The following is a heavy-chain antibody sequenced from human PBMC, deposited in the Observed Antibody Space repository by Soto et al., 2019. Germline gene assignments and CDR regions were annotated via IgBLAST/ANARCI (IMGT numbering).Heavy chain of an antibody. D-gene: IGHD5-12*01. J-gene: IGHJ4*02. Sequence: QITLKESGPTLVKPTQTLTLTCTFSGFSLSTSGVGVGWIRQPPGKALEWLAVIYWDDDQRYSPSLKNRLTITKDTSKNQVVLAMTDMDPVDTVTYYCARRRIYNGYDSWGQGTLVTVPS. CDR3: ARRRIYNGYDS. CDR2: IYWDDDQ. V-gene: IGHV2-5*02. CDR1: GFSLSTSGVG.